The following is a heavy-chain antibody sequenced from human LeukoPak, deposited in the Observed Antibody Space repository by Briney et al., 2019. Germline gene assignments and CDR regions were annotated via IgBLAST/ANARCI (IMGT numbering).Heavy chain of an antibody. Sequence: ASVKVSCKVSGYTLTELSMHWVRQAPGKGLEWMGGFDPEDGETIYAQKFQGRVTMTEDTSTDTAYMELSSLRSEDTAVYYCATEFPSYGLAHYYYGMDVWGQGTTVTVSS. D-gene: IGHD5-18*01. CDR3: ATEFPSYGLAHYYYGMDV. J-gene: IGHJ6*02. CDR1: GYTLTELS. V-gene: IGHV1-24*01. CDR2: FDPEDGET.